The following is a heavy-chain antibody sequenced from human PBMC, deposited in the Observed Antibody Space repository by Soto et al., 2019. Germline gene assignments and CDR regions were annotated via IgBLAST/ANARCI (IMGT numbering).Heavy chain of an antibody. J-gene: IGHJ1*01. CDR1: GFTLSNYW. D-gene: IGHD3-10*01. CDR2: IKQDGSDK. Sequence: LRPSCAVSGFTLSNYWMSWVRQAPGKGLEWVANIKQDGSDKYYLESVQGRFTISRDNAENSLYLQMNSLGAEDTAVYFCASGLWTFQHSGQGTLVTVSS. CDR3: ASGLWTFQH. V-gene: IGHV3-7*01.